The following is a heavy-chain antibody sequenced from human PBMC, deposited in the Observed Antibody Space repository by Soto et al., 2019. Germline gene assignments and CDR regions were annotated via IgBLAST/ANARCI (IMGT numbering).Heavy chain of an antibody. CDR2: IYHTGNT. D-gene: IGHD2-15*01. CDR1: GGSISSYY. CDR3: ARDEACSASSCRNNWFGP. V-gene: IGHV4-39*02. Sequence: SETLSLTCTVSGGSISSYYWAWIRQPPGKGLEWIGSIYHTGNTYYNPSLRSRVTISVDTSKNQFSLKLTSVTAADTAVYYCARDEACSASSCRNNWFGPWGRGTLVTVSS. J-gene: IGHJ5*02.